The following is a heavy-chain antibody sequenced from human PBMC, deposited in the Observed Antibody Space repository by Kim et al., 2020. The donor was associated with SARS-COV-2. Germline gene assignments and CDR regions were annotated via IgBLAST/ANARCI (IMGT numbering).Heavy chain of an antibody. D-gene: IGHD3-3*01. V-gene: IGHV3-30*18. J-gene: IGHJ5*02. CDR1: GFTFSSYG. CDR3: AKTRGGSYDFWSGYNWFDP. Sequence: GGSLRLSCAASGFTFSSYGMHWVRQAPGKGLEWVAVISYDGSNKYYADSVKGRFTISRDNSKNTLYLQMNSLRAEDTAVYYCAKTRGGSYDFWSGYNWFDPWGQGTLVTVSS. CDR2: ISYDGSNK.